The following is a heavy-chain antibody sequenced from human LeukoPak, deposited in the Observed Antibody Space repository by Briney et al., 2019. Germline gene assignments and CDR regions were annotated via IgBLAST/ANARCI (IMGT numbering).Heavy chain of an antibody. CDR2: TYYRSKWYN. CDR3: KRGSSGGYGFDY. J-gene: IGHJ4*02. V-gene: IGHV6-1*01. Sequence: SQTLSLTCAISGDSVSSNSAAWNWIRQSPSRGLEWLGRTYYRSKWYNDYAVSVKSRININPDTSKKQFSLALNSVTPEDRAVYYCKRGSSGGYGFDYGGRGTLVTVSS. D-gene: IGHD5-12*01. CDR1: GDSVSSNSAA.